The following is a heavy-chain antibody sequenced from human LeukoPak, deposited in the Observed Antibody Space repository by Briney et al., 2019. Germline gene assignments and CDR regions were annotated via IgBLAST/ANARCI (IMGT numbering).Heavy chain of an antibody. CDR3: AKGGDSTSSNLPDY. CDR1: GFIFYDHA. V-gene: IGHV3-9*03. D-gene: IGHD6-6*01. CDR2: ISWNSGSI. Sequence: GGSLRLSYAASGFIFYDHAMLWVRQAPGKGLEWGSGISWNSGSIGYADSVKGRFTISRDNAKNSLYLQMNSLRAEDMALYYCAKGGDSTSSNLPDYWGQGTLVTVSS. J-gene: IGHJ4*02.